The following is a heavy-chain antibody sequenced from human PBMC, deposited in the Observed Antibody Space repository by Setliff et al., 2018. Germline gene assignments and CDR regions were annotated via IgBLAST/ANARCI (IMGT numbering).Heavy chain of an antibody. V-gene: IGHV1-18*01. Sequence: ASVKVSCKASGYTFTSYGISWVRQAPGQGLEWMGWISAYNGYTNYAQKLQGRVTMTTDTSTSTAYMELRSLRSDDTAVYYCARDPNSGSYWNYYYYMDVWGKGTTVTVSS. D-gene: IGHD1-26*01. CDR2: ISAYNGYT. CDR3: ARDPNSGSYWNYYYYMDV. CDR1: GYTFTSYG. J-gene: IGHJ6*03.